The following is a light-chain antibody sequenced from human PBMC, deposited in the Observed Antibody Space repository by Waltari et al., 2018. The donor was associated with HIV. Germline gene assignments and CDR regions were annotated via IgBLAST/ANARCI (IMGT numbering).Light chain of an antibody. CDR2: SNN. CDR3: AAWDDSLNGPHVV. CDR1: SSDIGSNA. J-gene: IGLJ2*01. Sequence: VAISCSGSSSDIGSNAVNWYQQLPGTAPKLLIYSNNQRPSGVPDRFSGSKSGTSASLAISGLQSEDEADYYCAAWDDSLNGPHVVFGGGTKLTVL. V-gene: IGLV1-44*01.